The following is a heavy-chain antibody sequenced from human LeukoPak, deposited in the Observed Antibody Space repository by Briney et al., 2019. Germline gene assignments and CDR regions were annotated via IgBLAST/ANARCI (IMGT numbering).Heavy chain of an antibody. Sequence: GGSLRLSCAASGFTISTYAMHWVRQAPGKGLEFVSGISSNGAGTYYANSVKGRFTISRDISKNTLYLQMGSLRAEDTAVYYCAELGITMIGGVWGKGTTVTISS. D-gene: IGHD3-10*02. CDR3: AELGITMIGGV. CDR1: GFTISTYA. J-gene: IGHJ6*04. CDR2: ISSNGAGT. V-gene: IGHV3-64*01.